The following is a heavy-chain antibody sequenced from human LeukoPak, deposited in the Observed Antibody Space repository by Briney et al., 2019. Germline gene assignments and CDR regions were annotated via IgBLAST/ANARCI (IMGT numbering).Heavy chain of an antibody. V-gene: IGHV3-72*01. CDR2: IRNKANSYTT. CDR1: GFTFSSYA. CDR3: VSTSIAVPGRDFDY. J-gene: IGHJ4*02. Sequence: PGGSLRLSCAASGFTFSSYAMSWVRQAPGKGLEWVGRIRNKANSYTTKYAASVQGRFTISRDDSKNSLYLQMSSLKTEDTAVYYCVSTSIAVPGRDFDYWGQGTLVTVSS. D-gene: IGHD6-19*01.